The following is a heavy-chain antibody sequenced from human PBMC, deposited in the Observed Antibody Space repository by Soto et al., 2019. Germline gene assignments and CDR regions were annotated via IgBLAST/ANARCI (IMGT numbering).Heavy chain of an antibody. J-gene: IGHJ4*02. CDR3: ARGGDWQFDY. Sequence: QVQLQESGPGLVKPSGTLSLTCAVSGDSISSDKWWSWVRQPPGKGLEWIGEIHHSGRTNYNPSLKXRVTILVEKSKNQVSLELSSMTAADTAVYYCARGGDWQFDYWGQGPLVTVSS. V-gene: IGHV4-4*02. D-gene: IGHD2-21*02. CDR1: GDSISSDKW. CDR2: IHHSGRT.